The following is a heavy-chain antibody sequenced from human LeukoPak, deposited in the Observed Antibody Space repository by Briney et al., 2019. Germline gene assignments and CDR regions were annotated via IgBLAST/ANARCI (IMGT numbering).Heavy chain of an antibody. J-gene: IGHJ4*02. CDR2: IYSGGST. CDR1: GFTVSSNY. D-gene: IGHD5-24*01. V-gene: IGHV3-66*01. Sequence: GGSLRLSCAASGFTVSSNYMGWVRQAPGKGLEWISFIYSGGSTYYADSVKGRFTISRDNSKNTLYLQMNSLRAEDTAVYYCARALRRRIDKSRDGYNYWYYWGQGTLVTVSS. CDR3: ARALRRRIDKSRDGYNYWYY.